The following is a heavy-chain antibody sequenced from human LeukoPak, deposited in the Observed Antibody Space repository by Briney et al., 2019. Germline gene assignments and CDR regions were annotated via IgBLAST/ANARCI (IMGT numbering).Heavy chain of an antibody. Sequence: GASVKVSCKASGYTFTGHYMHWVRQAPGQGLEWMGWINTNSGGTNYAQKFQGRVTMTRDTSISTAYMELSRLRSDDTAVYYCARVYYYDSSGYAYWGQRTLVTVSS. CDR2: INTNSGGT. CDR3: ARVYYYDSSGYAY. J-gene: IGHJ4*02. V-gene: IGHV1-2*02. D-gene: IGHD3-22*01. CDR1: GYTFTGHY.